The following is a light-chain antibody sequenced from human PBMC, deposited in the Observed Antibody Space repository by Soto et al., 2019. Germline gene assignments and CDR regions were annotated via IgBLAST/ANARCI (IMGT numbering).Light chain of an antibody. V-gene: IGKV3-11*01. J-gene: IGKJ3*01. Sequence: EIVLTQSPATLSLSPGEIATLSCRASQSVSSYLAWYQQKPGQAPRLLIYDASNRATGIPARFSGSGSGTDFTLTISSLEPEDFAVYYCQQRSNWPLFTFVPGTKVDIK. CDR2: DAS. CDR1: QSVSSY. CDR3: QQRSNWPLFT.